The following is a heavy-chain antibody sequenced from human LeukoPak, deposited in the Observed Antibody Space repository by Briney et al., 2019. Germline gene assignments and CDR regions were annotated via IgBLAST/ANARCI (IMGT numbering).Heavy chain of an antibody. J-gene: IGHJ4*02. CDR1: GYTFTDDY. V-gene: IGHV1-2*02. Sequence: GASVKVSCKASGYTFTDDYVHWVRQAPGQGLEWMGWINPNSGVANYAQKFQGRVTMTRDMSISTAYMELSRLRSDDTAVYYCARNRTKYCSSTSCPLDYWGQGSLVTVSS. CDR3: ARNRTKYCSSTSCPLDY. D-gene: IGHD2-2*01. CDR2: INPNSGVA.